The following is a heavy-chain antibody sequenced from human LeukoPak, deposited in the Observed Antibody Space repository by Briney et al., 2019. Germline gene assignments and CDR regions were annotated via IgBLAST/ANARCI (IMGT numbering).Heavy chain of an antibody. D-gene: IGHD5-18*01. J-gene: IGHJ6*03. V-gene: IGHV3-53*01. CDR3: ARGSEELYSYVVRGYYYYMDV. Sequence: PGGSLRLSCAASGFTVSSNYMSWVRQAPGKGLEWVSVIYSGGSTYYADSVKGRFTISRDNSKNTLYLQMNSLRAEDTAVYYCARGSEELYSYVVRGYYYYMDVWGKGTTVTVSS. CDR2: IYSGGST. CDR1: GFTVSSNY.